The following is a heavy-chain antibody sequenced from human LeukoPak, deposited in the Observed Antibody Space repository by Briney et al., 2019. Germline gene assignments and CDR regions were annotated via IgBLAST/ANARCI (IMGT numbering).Heavy chain of an antibody. CDR3: AVPYCGGDCYSNPRPYHFDY. V-gene: IGHV4-38-2*02. D-gene: IGHD2-21*02. CDR1: GYSISSGYY. Sequence: PSETLSLTCTVSGYSISSGYYWGWIRQPPGKGLEWLGSIYHSGTTYYNPSLKSRVTISLDTSKNQFSLKLSSVTAADTAVYYCAVPYCGGDCYSNPRPYHFDYWGQGTLVTVSS. CDR2: IYHSGTT. J-gene: IGHJ4*02.